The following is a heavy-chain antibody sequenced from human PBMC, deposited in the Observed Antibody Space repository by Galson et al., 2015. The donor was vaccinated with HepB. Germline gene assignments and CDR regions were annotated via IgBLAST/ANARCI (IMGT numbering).Heavy chain of an antibody. J-gene: IGHJ6*02. CDR2: IYPGDPDT. CDR3: ARQVWYSGYDYILGAYYGMDV. Sequence: QSGAEVKKPGESLKISCKGSGYSFTSYWIGWVRQMPGKGLEWMGIIYPGDPDTRYSPSFQGQVTISADKSISTAYLQWSSLKASDTAMYYCARQVWYSGYDYILGAYYGMDVWGQGTTVTVSS. V-gene: IGHV5-51*01. CDR1: GYSFTSYW. D-gene: IGHD5-12*01.